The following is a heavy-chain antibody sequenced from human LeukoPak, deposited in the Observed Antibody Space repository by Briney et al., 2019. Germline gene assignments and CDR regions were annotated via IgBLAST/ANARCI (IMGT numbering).Heavy chain of an antibody. CDR3: ARVGSGIVVFDY. CDR1: GFTFSSYS. D-gene: IGHD2-15*01. V-gene: IGHV3-21*01. CDR2: ISSSSSYK. Sequence: PGGSLRLSCAASGFTFSSYSMNWVRQAPGKGLEWVSSISSSSSYKYYADSVKGRFTISRDNAKNSLYLQMNSLRAEDRAVYYCARVGSGIVVFDYWGQGTLVTVSS. J-gene: IGHJ4*02.